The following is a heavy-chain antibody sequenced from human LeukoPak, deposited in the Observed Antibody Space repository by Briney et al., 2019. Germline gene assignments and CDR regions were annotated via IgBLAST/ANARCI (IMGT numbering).Heavy chain of an antibody. CDR3: AKGRGSYSSSREVRYYYYAMDV. Sequence: GGSLRLSCAASGFTFSSYAMSWVRQAPGKGLEWVSAISGSGASIYYADSVKGRFTISRDNSKNTLYLQMKSLRADDTAVYYCAKGRGSYSSSREVRYYYYAMDVWGQGTTVTVSS. CDR1: GFTFSSYA. D-gene: IGHD6-13*01. J-gene: IGHJ6*02. CDR2: ISGSGASI. V-gene: IGHV3-23*01.